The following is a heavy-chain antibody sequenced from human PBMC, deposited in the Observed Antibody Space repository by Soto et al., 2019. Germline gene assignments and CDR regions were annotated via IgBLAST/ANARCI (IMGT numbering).Heavy chain of an antibody. CDR2: IYYSGST. V-gene: IGHV4-30-4*01. D-gene: IGHD3-3*01. Sequence: SETLSLTCTVSGGSISSGDYYWSWIRQPPGKGLEWIGYIYYSGSTYYNPSLKSRVTISVDTSKNQFSLKLSSVTAADTAVYYCARASYDFWSGSGKYYFDYWGQGTLVTVSS. J-gene: IGHJ4*02. CDR1: GGSISSGDYY. CDR3: ARASYDFWSGSGKYYFDY.